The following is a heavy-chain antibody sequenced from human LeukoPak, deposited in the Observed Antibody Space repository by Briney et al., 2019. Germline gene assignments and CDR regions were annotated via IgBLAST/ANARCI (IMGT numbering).Heavy chain of an antibody. CDR1: GFTFINHY. CDR3: TRTINSWFDP. D-gene: IGHD3-9*01. J-gene: IGHJ5*02. CDR2: ISPTDGST. V-gene: IGHV1-46*01. Sequence: GASVKVSCKASGFTFINHYIHWVRQAPGQGLEWMGVISPTDGSTIYAQDFQGRLSMTSDTSTSTAYMELSSLRSEDTAIYYCTRTINSWFDPWGQGTPVSVSS.